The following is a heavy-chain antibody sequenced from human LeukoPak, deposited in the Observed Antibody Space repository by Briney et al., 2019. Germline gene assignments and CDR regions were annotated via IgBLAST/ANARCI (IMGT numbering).Heavy chain of an antibody. D-gene: IGHD3-22*01. CDR2: ISYDGSNK. V-gene: IGHV3-30*03. CDR1: GFTFSSYG. Sequence: PGRSLRLSCAASGFTFSSYGMHWVRQAPGKGLEWVAVISYDGSNKYYADSVKGRFTISRDDSKNTLYLQMNSLRADDTAMYYCARELIRAFYYFDSWGQGTLVTVSS. J-gene: IGHJ4*02. CDR3: ARELIRAFYYFDS.